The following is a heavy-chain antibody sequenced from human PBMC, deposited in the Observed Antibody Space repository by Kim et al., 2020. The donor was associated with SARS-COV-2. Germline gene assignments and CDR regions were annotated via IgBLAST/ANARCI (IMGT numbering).Heavy chain of an antibody. CDR2: ISSSSSYI. CDR1: GFTFSSYS. D-gene: IGHD2-21*01. Sequence: GGSLRLSCAASGFTFSSYSMNWVRQAPGKGLEWVSSISSSSSYIYYADSVKGRFTISRDNAKNSLYLQMNSLRAEDTAVYYCARDLVKAIDYYYYYMDVWGKGTTVTVSS. J-gene: IGHJ6*03. CDR3: ARDLVKAIDYYYYYMDV. V-gene: IGHV3-21*01.